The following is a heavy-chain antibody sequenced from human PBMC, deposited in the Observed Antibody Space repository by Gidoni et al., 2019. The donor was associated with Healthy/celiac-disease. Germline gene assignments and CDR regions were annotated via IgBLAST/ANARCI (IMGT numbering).Heavy chain of an antibody. Sequence: QLQLQESGPGLVKPSETLSLTCTVSGGSISSSSYYWGWIRQPPGKGLEWIGSIYYSGSTYYNPSLKSRVTISVDTSKNQFSLKLSSVTAADTAVYYCARGGVVFSFDYWGQGTLVTVSS. CDR1: GGSISSSSYY. CDR3: ARGGVVFSFDY. J-gene: IGHJ4*02. D-gene: IGHD2-15*01. V-gene: IGHV4-39*07. CDR2: IYYSGST.